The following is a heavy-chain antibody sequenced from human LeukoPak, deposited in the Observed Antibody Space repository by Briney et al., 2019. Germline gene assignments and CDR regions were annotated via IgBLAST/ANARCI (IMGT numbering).Heavy chain of an antibody. CDR3: ARDRAILAMDYEFDY. Sequence: GASVTVSCKASGYTFTGYYMHWVRQAPGQGLEWMGWINPKSGGTNYAQKFQGRVNMTRDTSINTAYMDLSSLRSDDTAVYYCARDRAILAMDYEFDYWGQGTLVTVSS. V-gene: IGHV1-2*02. J-gene: IGHJ4*02. D-gene: IGHD3-16*01. CDR2: INPKSGGT. CDR1: GYTFTGYY.